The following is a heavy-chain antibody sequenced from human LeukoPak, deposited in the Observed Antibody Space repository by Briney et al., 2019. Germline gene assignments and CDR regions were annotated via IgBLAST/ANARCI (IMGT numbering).Heavy chain of an antibody. V-gene: IGHV4-59*08. CDR3: ARYPYYDFWSGYDNYYYYGMDV. D-gene: IGHD3-3*01. Sequence: SETLSLTCTVSGGSLSSYYWSWVRQPPGKGLEWIGYIYYNGSTNYNPSLKSRVTISVDTSKNQFSLKLSSVTAADTAVYYCARYPYYDFWSGYDNYYYYGMDVWGQGTTVTVSS. CDR1: GGSLSSYY. CDR2: IYYNGST. J-gene: IGHJ6*02.